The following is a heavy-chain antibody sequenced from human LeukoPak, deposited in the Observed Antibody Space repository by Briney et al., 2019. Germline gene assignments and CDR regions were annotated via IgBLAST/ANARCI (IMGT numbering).Heavy chain of an antibody. D-gene: IGHD3-22*01. J-gene: IGHJ4*02. CDR2: IYHSGST. Sequence: SETLSLTCTVSGYSISSGYYWGWIRQPPGKGLEWMGSIYHSGSTYYNPSLKSRVTISVDTSKNQFSLKLSSVTAADTAVYYCARGGGNYYDSSGYHDDYWGQGTLVTVSS. V-gene: IGHV4-38-2*02. CDR3: ARGGGNYYDSSGYHDDY. CDR1: GYSISSGYY.